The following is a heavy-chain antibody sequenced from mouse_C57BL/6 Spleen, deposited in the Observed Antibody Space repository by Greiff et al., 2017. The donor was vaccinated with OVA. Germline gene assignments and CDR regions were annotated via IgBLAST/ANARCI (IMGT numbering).Heavy chain of an antibody. V-gene: IGHV1-7*01. Sequence: VQVVESGAELAKPGASVKLSCKASGYTFTSYWMHWVKQRPGQGLEWIGYINPSSGYTKYNQKFKDKATLTADKSSSTAYMQLSSLTYEDSAVYYCAREGNGNYVWFAYWGQGTLVTVSA. CDR1: GYTFTSYW. CDR3: AREGNGNYVWFAY. CDR2: INPSSGYT. D-gene: IGHD2-1*01. J-gene: IGHJ3*01.